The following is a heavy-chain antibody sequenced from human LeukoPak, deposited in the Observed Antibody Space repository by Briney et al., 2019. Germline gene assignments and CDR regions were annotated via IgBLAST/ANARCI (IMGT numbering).Heavy chain of an antibody. D-gene: IGHD3-10*01. J-gene: IGHJ5*02. CDR3: ARHYGP. V-gene: IGHV4-59*08. CDR1: GGSISNYY. CDR2: IFYSGST. Sequence: PSETLSLTCTVSGGSISNYYWSWLRQPPGKGLEWIGNIFYSGSTNYNPSLKSRVTMSLDTSKNQFSLKLNSVTAADTAVYYCARHYGPWGQGTLVTVSS.